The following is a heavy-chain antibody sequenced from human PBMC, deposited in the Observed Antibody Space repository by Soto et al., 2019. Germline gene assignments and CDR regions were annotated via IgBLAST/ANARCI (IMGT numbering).Heavy chain of an antibody. CDR2: IDPSDSYT. CDR1: GYSFTSYW. V-gene: IGHV5-10-1*01. D-gene: IGHD3-22*01. Sequence: PGESLKISCKGSGYSFTSYWISWVRQMPGKGLEWMGRIDPSDSYTNYSPSFQGHVTISADKSISTAYLQWSSLKASDTAMYYCARRAKYYYDSSGYYPSDLWGQGTTVTVSS. CDR3: ARRAKYYYDSSGYYPSDL. J-gene: IGHJ6*02.